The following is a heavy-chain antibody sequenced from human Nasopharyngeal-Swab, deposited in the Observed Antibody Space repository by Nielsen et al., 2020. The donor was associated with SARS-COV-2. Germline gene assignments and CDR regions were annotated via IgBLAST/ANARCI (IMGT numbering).Heavy chain of an antibody. Sequence: ASVKVSCKASGYTFTSYYMHWVRQAPGQGLEWMGIINPSGGSTSYAQKFQGRVTMTRDTSTSTVYMVLSSLRSEDTAVYYCARSPAHSSSWYFGRYYYGMDVWGQGTTVTVSS. CDR2: INPSGGST. D-gene: IGHD6-13*01. CDR1: GYTFTSYY. J-gene: IGHJ6*02. CDR3: ARSPAHSSSWYFGRYYYGMDV. V-gene: IGHV1-46*01.